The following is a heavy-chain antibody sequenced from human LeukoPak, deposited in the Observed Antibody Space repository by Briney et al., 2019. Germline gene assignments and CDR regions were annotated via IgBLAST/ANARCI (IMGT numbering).Heavy chain of an antibody. Sequence: GGSLRLSCAASGFTFSSFWMHWVRQAPGKGLLWLSRVNGDGNITTYADSVRGRFSISRDNAKNTLYLQMNGLRAEDTAVYYCARRGLVPAFDIWGQGTMVSVTS. CDR1: GFTFSSFW. CDR3: ARRGLVPAFDI. V-gene: IGHV3-74*01. CDR2: VNGDGNIT. J-gene: IGHJ3*02. D-gene: IGHD3-10*02.